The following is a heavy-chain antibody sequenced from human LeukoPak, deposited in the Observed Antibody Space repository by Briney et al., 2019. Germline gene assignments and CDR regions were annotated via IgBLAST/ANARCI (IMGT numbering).Heavy chain of an antibody. CDR3: ARTGVVVVPAADDAFDI. V-gene: IGHV4-59*01. J-gene: IGHJ3*02. D-gene: IGHD2-2*01. CDR2: IYYSGST. CDR1: GGSISSYY. Sequence: SETLSLTCTVSGGSISSYYWSWIRQPPGKGLEWIGYIYYSGSTNYNPSLKSRVTISVDTSKNQFSLKLSSVTAADTAVYYCARTGVVVVPAADDAFDIWGQGTMVTVSS.